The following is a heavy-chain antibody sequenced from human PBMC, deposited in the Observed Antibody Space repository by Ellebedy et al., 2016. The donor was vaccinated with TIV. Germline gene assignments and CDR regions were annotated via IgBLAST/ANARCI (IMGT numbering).Heavy chain of an antibody. Sequence: GESLKISCAASGFTFSSYWMHWVRQAPGKGLVWVSRINSDGSSTIYADSVKGRFTISRDNAKNTLYLQMNSLRAEDTALYYCARNRYCSAGDCNALGYWGQGTLVTVSS. CDR2: INSDGSST. CDR3: ARNRYCSAGDCNALGY. J-gene: IGHJ4*02. D-gene: IGHD2-15*01. V-gene: IGHV3-74*01. CDR1: GFTFSSYW.